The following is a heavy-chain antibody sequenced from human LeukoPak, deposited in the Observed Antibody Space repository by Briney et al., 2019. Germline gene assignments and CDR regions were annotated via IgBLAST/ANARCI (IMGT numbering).Heavy chain of an antibody. CDR3: ARGDHTYYYGSGSYYAFDI. CDR2: IYTSGST. V-gene: IGHV4-4*07. CDR1: GGSISSYY. J-gene: IGHJ3*02. D-gene: IGHD3-10*01. Sequence: PSETLSLTCTVSGGSISSYYWSWIRQPAGKGLEWIGRIYTSGSTNYNPSLKSRVTISVDTSKNQFSLKLSSVTAADTAVYYCARGDHTYYYGSGSYYAFDIWGQGTMVTVSS.